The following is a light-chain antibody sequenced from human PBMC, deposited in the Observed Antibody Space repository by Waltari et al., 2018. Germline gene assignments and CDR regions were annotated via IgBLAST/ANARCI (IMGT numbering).Light chain of an antibody. J-gene: IGKJ2*01. CDR3: QQYYTTPCT. V-gene: IGKV4-1*01. Sequence: DIVMTQSPDSLAVSLGERATIHCKSSQSILYSSNNKNYLAWYQQKPGQPPKLLIYWASIRESGVPDRFSGSGSGTDFTLTISSLQAADVAVYYCQQYYTTPCTFGQGTKLEIK. CDR1: QSILYSSNNKNY. CDR2: WAS.